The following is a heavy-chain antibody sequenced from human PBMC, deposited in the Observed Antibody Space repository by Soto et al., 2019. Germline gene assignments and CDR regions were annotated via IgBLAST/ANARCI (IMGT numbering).Heavy chain of an antibody. CDR1: GGSISSGGYY. CDR2: IYYSGST. J-gene: IGHJ4*02. D-gene: IGHD3-22*01. Sequence: SETLSLTCTVSGGSISSGGYYWSWIRQHPGKGLEWIGYIYYSGSTYYNPSLKSRVTISVDTSKNQFSLKLSSVTAADTAVYYCARFRVDSSGYYYYFDYWGQGTLVTVS. CDR3: ARFRVDSSGYYYYFDY. V-gene: IGHV4-31*03.